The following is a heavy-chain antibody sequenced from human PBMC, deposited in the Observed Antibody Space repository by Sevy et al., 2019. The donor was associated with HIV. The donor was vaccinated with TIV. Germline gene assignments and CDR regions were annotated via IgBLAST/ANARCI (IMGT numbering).Heavy chain of an antibody. Sequence: GGSLRLSCAASGFTFSNYAMSWVRQAPGKGLAWVSSVSISGPNTYYADSVKGRFTISRDNSKNTMFLQMNSLRAEDTAVYYCAKEWTQLSDWYGELDYWGQRSLVTVSS. V-gene: IGHV3-23*01. CDR1: GFTFSNYA. CDR3: AKEWTQLSDWYGELDY. J-gene: IGHJ4*02. D-gene: IGHD6-19*01. CDR2: VSISGPNT.